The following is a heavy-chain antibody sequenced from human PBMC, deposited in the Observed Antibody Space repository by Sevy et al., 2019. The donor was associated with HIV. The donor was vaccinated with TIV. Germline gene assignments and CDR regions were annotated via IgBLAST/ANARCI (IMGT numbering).Heavy chain of an antibody. J-gene: IGHJ6*02. V-gene: IGHV3-33*06. D-gene: IGHD6-19*01. Sequence: GGSLRLSCAASGFTFSTYSMHWVRQAPGKGLEWVALIWFDGSNKYYADSVKGRFTISRDNSKNTLYLQMNSLKAEETAVYYCAKAVADSNYYYGLDVWGQGTTVTVSS. CDR1: GFTFSTYS. CDR2: IWFDGSNK. CDR3: AKAVADSNYYYGLDV.